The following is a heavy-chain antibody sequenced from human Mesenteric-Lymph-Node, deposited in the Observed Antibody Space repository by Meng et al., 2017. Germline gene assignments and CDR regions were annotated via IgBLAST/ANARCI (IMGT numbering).Heavy chain of an antibody. V-gene: IGHV3-21*01. CDR3: ARKAVDMATIYFDY. CDR2: ISSSSSYI. Sequence: GGSLRLSCAASGFTFSSYSMNWVRQAPGKGLEWVSSISSSSSYIYYADSVKGRFTISRDNAKNSLYLQMNSLRAEDTAVYYCARKAVDMATIYFDYWGQGTLVTVSS. D-gene: IGHD5-24*01. J-gene: IGHJ4*01. CDR1: GFTFSSYS.